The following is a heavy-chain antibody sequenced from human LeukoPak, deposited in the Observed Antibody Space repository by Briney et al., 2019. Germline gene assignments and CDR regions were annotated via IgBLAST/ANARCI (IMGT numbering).Heavy chain of an antibody. CDR2: INPTSGVT. CDR3: ATYARGGRWYLDY. D-gene: IGHD4-23*01. CDR1: GFTFTTYY. J-gene: IGHJ4*02. V-gene: IGHV1-2*02. Sequence: ASVKVSCKASGFTFTTYYIHWVRQAPGQGLEWTGWINPTSGVTNYAQKFQGRVTMTRDKSISTVYMELSSLRSDDTALYYCATYARGGRWYLDYWGQGTLVTASS.